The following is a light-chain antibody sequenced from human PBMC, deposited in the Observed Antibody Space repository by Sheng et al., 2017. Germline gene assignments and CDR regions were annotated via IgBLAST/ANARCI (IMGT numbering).Light chain of an antibody. CDR3: QQSYSTPYT. J-gene: IGKJ2*01. CDR1: QTISSR. CDR2: KAS. V-gene: IGKV1-5*03. Sequence: DIQMTQSPSTLSASVGDRVTITCRASQTISSRLAWYQQKPGKAPKLLIYKASSLESWVPSRFSGSGSGTDFTLTISSLQPEDFATYYCQQSYSTPYTFGQGTKLEIK.